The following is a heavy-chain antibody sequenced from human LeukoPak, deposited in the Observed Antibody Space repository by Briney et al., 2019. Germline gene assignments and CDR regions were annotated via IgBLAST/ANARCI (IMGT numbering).Heavy chain of an antibody. D-gene: IGHD4-17*01. CDR2: ISYDGSNK. CDR3: AKEVSAYGGFDY. CDR1: GFTFSTYG. V-gene: IGHV3-30*18. J-gene: IGHJ4*02. Sequence: GGSLRLSCAASGFTFSTYGMHWVRQAPGKGLEWVAVISYDGSNKYYADSVKGRFTISRDNSKNTLYLQMNSLRTEDTAVYYCAKEVSAYGGFDYWGLGTLVTVSS.